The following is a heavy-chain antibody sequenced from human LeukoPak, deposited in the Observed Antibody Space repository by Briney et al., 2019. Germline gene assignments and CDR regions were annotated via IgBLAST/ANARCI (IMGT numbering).Heavy chain of an antibody. CDR2: IYYSGST. J-gene: IGHJ4*02. Sequence: PSETLSLTCTVSGGSISSGDYYWSWIPPPPGKGREWVGYIYYSGSTYYNPSLKSRVTISVDTSKNQFSLKLSSVTAADTAVYYCARSIRFLEWLLNYWGQGTLVTVSS. D-gene: IGHD3-3*01. V-gene: IGHV4-30-4*08. CDR3: ARSIRFLEWLLNY. CDR1: GGSISSGDYY.